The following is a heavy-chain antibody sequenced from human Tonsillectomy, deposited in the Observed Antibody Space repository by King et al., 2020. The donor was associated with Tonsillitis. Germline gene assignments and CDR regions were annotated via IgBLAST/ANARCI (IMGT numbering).Heavy chain of an antibody. CDR2: IYSAGST. J-gene: IGHJ4*02. D-gene: IGHD6-19*01. Sequence: VQLVESGGGLVQPGGSLRLSCAASGFTVSSNHMSWVRQAPGKGLEWVSVIYSAGSTYSADSVKGRFTISRDNSKNTRYLQMNSLRAEDTAVYYCARDRVAVAGTVDYWGQGTLVTVSS. CDR3: ARDRVAVAGTVDY. CDR1: GFTVSSNH. V-gene: IGHV3-66*01.